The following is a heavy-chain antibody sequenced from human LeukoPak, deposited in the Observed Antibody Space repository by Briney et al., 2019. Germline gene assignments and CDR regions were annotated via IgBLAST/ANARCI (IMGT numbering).Heavy chain of an antibody. V-gene: IGHV5-51*01. CDR1: GYSVTTYW. CDR2: INPGDSDT. J-gene: IGHJ4*02. CDR3: ARIGTYAEFDY. D-gene: IGHD6-13*01. Sequence: GESLKISCKGSGYSVTTYWIGGVRQMPGKGLEWMGIINPGDSDTRYRPPFQGHVTISADNSISTAYLQWSSMKASDTAMYYCARIGTYAEFDYWGQGALVTVSS.